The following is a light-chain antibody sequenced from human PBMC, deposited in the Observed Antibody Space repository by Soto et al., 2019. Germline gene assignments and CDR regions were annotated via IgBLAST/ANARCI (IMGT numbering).Light chain of an antibody. J-gene: IGKJ1*01. V-gene: IGKV3-20*01. CDR1: QSVTSNY. Sequence: EIVLTQSPGTLSLSPEERATLSCRASQSVTSNYLAWYQQKPGQAPRLLIYGASSRATGIPDRFSGSGSGTDFTLTISRLEPEDFAVYYCQQYGSSPRTFGQGTKV. CDR2: GAS. CDR3: QQYGSSPRT.